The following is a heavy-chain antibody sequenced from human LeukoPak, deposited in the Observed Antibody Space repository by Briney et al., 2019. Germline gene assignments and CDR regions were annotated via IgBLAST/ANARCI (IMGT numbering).Heavy chain of an antibody. D-gene: IGHD6-19*01. CDR3: ARHHIAVAGRGAFDY. Sequence: PSETLSLTCTASGGSISSYYWSWIRQPPGKGLEWIGYIYYSGSTNYNPSLKSRVTISVDTSKNQFSLKLSSVTAADTAVYYCARHHIAVAGRGAFDYWGQGTLVTVSS. V-gene: IGHV4-59*01. CDR2: IYYSGST. CDR1: GGSISSYY. J-gene: IGHJ4*02.